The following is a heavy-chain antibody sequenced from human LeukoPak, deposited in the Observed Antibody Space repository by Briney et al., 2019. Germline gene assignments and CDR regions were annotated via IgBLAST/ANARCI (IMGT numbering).Heavy chain of an antibody. J-gene: IGHJ4*02. CDR2: INHSGST. D-gene: IGHD3-22*01. CDR3: ASTDSSGYYYGY. CDR1: GGSFSGYY. V-gene: IGHV4-34*01. Sequence: SETLSLTCAVYGGSFSGYYWSWIRQPPGKGLEWIGEINHSGSTNYNPSLKSRVTVSVDTSKNQFSLKLSSVTAADTAVYYCASTDSSGYYYGYWGQGTLVTVSS.